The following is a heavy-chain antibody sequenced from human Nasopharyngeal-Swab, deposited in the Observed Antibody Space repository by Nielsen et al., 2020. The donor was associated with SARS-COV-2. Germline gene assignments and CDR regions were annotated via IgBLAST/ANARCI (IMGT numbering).Heavy chain of an antibody. V-gene: IGHV3-21*01. CDR2: ISSSSSYI. D-gene: IGHD1-26*01. CDR1: GFTFSSYS. CDR3: ARSKHSGSYYYGTDV. Sequence: GESLKISCAASGFTFSSYSMNWVRQAPGKGLEWVSSISSSSSYIYYADSVKGRFTISRDNAKNSLYLQMNSLRAEDTAVYYCARSKHSGSYYYGTDVWGQGTTVTVSS. J-gene: IGHJ6*02.